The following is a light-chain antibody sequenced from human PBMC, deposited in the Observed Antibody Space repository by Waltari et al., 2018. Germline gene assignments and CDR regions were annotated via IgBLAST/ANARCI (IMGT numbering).Light chain of an antibody. CDR2: EGS. CDR1: SSDVGSYNL. J-gene: IGLJ2*01. Sequence: QSALTQPASVSGSPGQSITISCTGTSSDVGSYNLVSWYQQHPGKAPKLMIYEGSKRPSGVSNRFSGSKSGNTASLTISWLQAEDDADYYCCSYAGSHVVFGGGTKLTVL. V-gene: IGLV2-23*01. CDR3: CSYAGSHVV.